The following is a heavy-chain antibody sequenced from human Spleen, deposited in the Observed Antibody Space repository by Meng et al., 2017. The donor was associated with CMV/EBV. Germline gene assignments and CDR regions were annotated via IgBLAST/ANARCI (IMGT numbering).Heavy chain of an antibody. J-gene: IGHJ6*02. CDR3: ARDVRRLTRYYYFGMDV. CDR2: IDHSGGT. D-gene: IGHD3-10*01. CDR1: GGSFSGYY. V-gene: IGHV4-34*01. Sequence: SETLSLTCAVYGGSFSGYYWSWIRQPPGKGLEWIGEIDHSGGTNSNPSLKSRLTISVDTSRNQLSLKLSSVTAADTAVYYCARDVRRLTRYYYFGMDVWGQGTTVTVSS.